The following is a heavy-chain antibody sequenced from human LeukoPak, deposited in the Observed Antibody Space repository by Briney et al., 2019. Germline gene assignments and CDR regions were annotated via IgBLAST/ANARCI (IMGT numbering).Heavy chain of an antibody. V-gene: IGHV3-30-3*01. J-gene: IGHJ3*01. Sequence: GGSLRLSCTASGFTFGDYAMSWVRQAPGTGLEWVAVVSYDGTSESSADSVKGRFTISRDNSQSTLYLQMNSLRPEDTAVYYRARSYYDFWTGYPQDAFDLWGQGTVVTVSS. CDR1: GFTFGDYA. CDR2: VSYDGTSE. CDR3: ARSYYDFWTGYPQDAFDL. D-gene: IGHD3-3*01.